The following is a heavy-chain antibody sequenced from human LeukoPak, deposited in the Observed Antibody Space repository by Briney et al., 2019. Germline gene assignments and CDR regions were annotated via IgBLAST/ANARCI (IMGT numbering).Heavy chain of an antibody. CDR3: ARENYYDSSGLPFDY. CDR1: GGSFSGYY. V-gene: IGHV4-34*01. CDR2: INHSGST. D-gene: IGHD3-22*01. Sequence: PSETLSLTCAVYGGSFSGYYWSWIRQPPGKGLEWIGEINHSGSTNYNPSLKSRVTISVDTSKNQSSLKLSSMTAADTAVYYCARENYYDSSGLPFDYWGQGTLVTVSS. J-gene: IGHJ4*02.